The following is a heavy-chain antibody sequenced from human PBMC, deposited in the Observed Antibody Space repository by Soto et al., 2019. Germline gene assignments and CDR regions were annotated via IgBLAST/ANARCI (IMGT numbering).Heavy chain of an antibody. CDR2: ISSSSSTI. D-gene: IGHD3-22*01. J-gene: IGHJ2*01. CDR1: GFTFSSYS. Sequence: EVQLVESGGGLVQPGGSLRLSCAASGFTFSSYSMNWVRQAPGKGLEWVSYISSSSSTIYYADSVKGRFTISRDNAKNSLYLQMNSLRDEETAVYYCARDHYYDSSGYYSFWHWYFDLWGRGTLVTVSS. V-gene: IGHV3-48*02. CDR3: ARDHYYDSSGYYSFWHWYFDL.